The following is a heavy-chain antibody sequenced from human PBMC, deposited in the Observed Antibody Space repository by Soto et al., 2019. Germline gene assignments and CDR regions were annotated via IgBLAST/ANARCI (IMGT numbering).Heavy chain of an antibody. CDR3: ARLNVYYDRSFPLGAFGI. CDR1: GGTFSSYA. CDR2: IIPIFGTA. D-gene: IGHD3-22*01. V-gene: IGHV1-69*13. J-gene: IGHJ3*02. Sequence: SVKVSCKASGGTFSSYAISWVRQAPGQGLEWMGGIIPIFGTANYAQKFQGRVTITADESTSTAYMELSSLRSEDTAVYYCARLNVYYDRSFPLGAFGIWARGTMVTASS.